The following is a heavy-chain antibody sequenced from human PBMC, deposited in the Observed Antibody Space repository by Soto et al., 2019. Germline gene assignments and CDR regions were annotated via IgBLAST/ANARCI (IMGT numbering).Heavy chain of an antibody. V-gene: IGHV3-23*01. CDR1: GFTFSSYA. CDR3: AKDQMYSCGRPPTYFDY. CDR2: ISGSGGST. Sequence: GGSLRLSCAASGFTFSSYAMSWVRQAPGKGLEWVSAISGSGGSTYYADSVKGRFTISRDNSKNTLYLQMNSLRAEDTAVYYCAKDQMYSCGRPPTYFDYWGQGTLVTVSS. D-gene: IGHD5-18*01. J-gene: IGHJ4*02.